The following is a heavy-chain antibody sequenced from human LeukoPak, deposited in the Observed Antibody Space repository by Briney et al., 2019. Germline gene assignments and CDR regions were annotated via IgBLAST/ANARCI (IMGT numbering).Heavy chain of an antibody. V-gene: IGHV3-74*01. D-gene: IGHD4-17*01. CDR3: ASHGRYGDLDY. Sequence: GGSLRLSCAASGFTFSSYWMHWVRQAPGKGLVWVSRINSDGSSTSYADSVKGRFTISRDNAKNTLYLQMNSLRAEDTAVYYCASHGRYGDLDYWGQGTLVTVSS. J-gene: IGHJ4*02. CDR2: INSDGSST. CDR1: GFTFSSYW.